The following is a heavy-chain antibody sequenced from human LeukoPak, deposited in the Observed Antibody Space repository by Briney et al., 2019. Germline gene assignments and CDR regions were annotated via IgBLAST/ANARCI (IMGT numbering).Heavy chain of an antibody. CDR2: IKQDGSEK. V-gene: IGHV3-7*01. CDR1: GFTFSSYW. J-gene: IGHJ4*02. D-gene: IGHD6-6*01. Sequence: GSLRLSCAASGFTFSSYWMSWVRQVPGKGLEWVANIKQDGSEKYYVDSVKGRFTISRDNAKNSLYLQMNSLRAEDTAVYYCARGDSSSKIDFWGQGTLVTVSS. CDR3: ARGDSSSKIDF.